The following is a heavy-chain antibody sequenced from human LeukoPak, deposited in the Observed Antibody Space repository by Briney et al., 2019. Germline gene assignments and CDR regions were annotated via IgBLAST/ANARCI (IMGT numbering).Heavy chain of an antibody. CDR2: IFYSGSA. V-gene: IGHV4-39*01. Sequence: SETLSLTCTASGGSISSSIYYWGWIRQPPGKGLEWIGNIFYSGSAYYNPSLKSRVTISVDTSKNQFSLRLSSVTAADTAVYYCFYGSGSYYVRYSGQGTLVTVSS. CDR1: GGSISSSIYY. CDR3: FYGSGSYYVRY. J-gene: IGHJ4*02. D-gene: IGHD3-10*01.